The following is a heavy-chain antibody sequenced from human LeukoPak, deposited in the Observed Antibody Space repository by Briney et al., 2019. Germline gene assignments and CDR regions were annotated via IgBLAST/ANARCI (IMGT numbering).Heavy chain of an antibody. CDR2: ISVGRTI. CDR1: GFTFSDFY. J-gene: IGHJ6*03. D-gene: IGHD4-11*01. CDR3: ARALSNYVEYHYSYYMDV. V-gene: IGHV3-69-1*01. Sequence: TGGSLRLSCAASGFTFSDFYMKWVRQAPGKGLGWVSSISVGRTIYYAGSVKGRFTIAREHAKNSQYLQMNRLRAEDTALYYCARALSNYVEYHYSYYMDVWAKGPTVTVSS.